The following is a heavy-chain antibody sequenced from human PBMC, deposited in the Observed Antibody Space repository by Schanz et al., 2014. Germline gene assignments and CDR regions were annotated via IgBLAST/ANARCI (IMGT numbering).Heavy chain of an antibody. CDR1: GYSFTSNS. CDR3: ARVKGGLHYGPFDY. J-gene: IGHJ4*02. D-gene: IGHD4-17*01. CDR2: INPSGSST. V-gene: IGHV1-46*01. Sequence: QVQLVQSGAEVKKPGASVKVSCKASGYSFTSNSMHWVRQAPGQGLEWMGTINPSGSSTTHAQKFQGRVTMARDTSTSTVYMELSRLRSEDTAMYYCARVKGGLHYGPFDYWGPGTLVTVSS.